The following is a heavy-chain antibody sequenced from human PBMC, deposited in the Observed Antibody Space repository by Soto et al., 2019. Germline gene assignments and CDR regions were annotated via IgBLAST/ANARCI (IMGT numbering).Heavy chain of an antibody. V-gene: IGHV1-24*01. CDR1: GYTLTELA. J-gene: IGHJ5*02. D-gene: IGHD3-16*01. Sequence: ASVKVSCKVSGYTLTELAMHWVRQAPGKGLEWMGGFDPEDGETIYAQKFQGRVTMTEDTSTDTAYMELSSLRSEDTAVYYCATETWANNWFDPWGQGTLVTVSS. CDR2: FDPEDGET. CDR3: ATETWANNWFDP.